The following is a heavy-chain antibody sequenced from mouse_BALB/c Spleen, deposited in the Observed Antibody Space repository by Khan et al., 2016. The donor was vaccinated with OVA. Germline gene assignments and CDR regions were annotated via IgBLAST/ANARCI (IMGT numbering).Heavy chain of an antibody. CDR3: ARSGYDYFAY. CDR1: GYAFSSYW. CDR2: IYPGDGET. V-gene: IGHV1-80*01. Sequence: QVQLQQSGAELVRPGSSVKISCKASGYAFSSYWMNWVKQRPGQGLEWIGQIYPGDGETKYNGKFKGKVTLNADKSSSAAYLQLSSLTSEDAAVYFGARSGYDYFAYWGQGTLVTVSA. J-gene: IGHJ3*01. D-gene: IGHD2-14*01.